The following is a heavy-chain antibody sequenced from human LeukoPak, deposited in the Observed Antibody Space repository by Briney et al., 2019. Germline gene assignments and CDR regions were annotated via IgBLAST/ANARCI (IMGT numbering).Heavy chain of an antibody. J-gene: IGHJ5*02. Sequence: SQTLSLTCTVSGGSISSGDYYWSWIRQPPGKGLEWVGYIYYSGSTYYNPSLKSRVTISVDTSKNQFSLKLSSVTAEDTAVYYCARGGQDGEYVPQIDPWGQGTLVTVSS. D-gene: IGHD4-17*01. CDR2: IYYSGST. CDR3: ARGGQDGEYVPQIDP. CDR1: GGSISSGDYY. V-gene: IGHV4-30-4*01.